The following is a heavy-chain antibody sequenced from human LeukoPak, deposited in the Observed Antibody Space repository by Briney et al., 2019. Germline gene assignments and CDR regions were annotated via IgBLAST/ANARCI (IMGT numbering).Heavy chain of an antibody. V-gene: IGHV1-46*01. J-gene: IGHJ5*02. CDR3: ARSYRSWYPPAIWFAP. CDR2: INPSGGST. CDR1: GYTFTSYY. D-gene: IGHD6-13*01. Sequence: ASVKVSCKASGYTFTSYYMHWVRQAPGQGLEWMGIINPSGGSTSYAQKFQGRVTMTRDMSTSTVYMELSRPRSDDTAVYYCARSYRSWYPPAIWFAPWGQGTLVTVSS.